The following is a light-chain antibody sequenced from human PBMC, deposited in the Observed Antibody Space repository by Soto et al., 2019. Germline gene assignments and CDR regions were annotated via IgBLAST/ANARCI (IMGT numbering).Light chain of an antibody. CDR1: QSVSSY. J-gene: IGKJ1*01. Sequence: EIALTQSPDTLYLSPGERATLSCRASQSVSSYLAWYQQKPGQAPRLLIYGASSRATGIPDRFSGSGSGTDFTLAISRLEPGDSAVYFCQQCDTSPWTFGQGTKVEIK. V-gene: IGKV3-20*01. CDR2: GAS. CDR3: QQCDTSPWT.